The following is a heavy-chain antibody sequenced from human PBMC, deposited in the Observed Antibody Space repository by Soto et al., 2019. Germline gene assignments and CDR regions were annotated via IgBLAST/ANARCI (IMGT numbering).Heavy chain of an antibody. Sequence: EVQLMESGGGLAQPGGSLRLSCAASGFTITAYWMHWVRQAPGKGLVWVSRVGIDGSSTTYADSVKGRFTISRDNAKNTVYLQMNSLRDEDTAVYYCTRGAFEHAMDVWGQGTTVTVSS. J-gene: IGHJ6*02. CDR1: GFTITAYW. CDR2: VGIDGSST. CDR3: TRGAFEHAMDV. D-gene: IGHD3-3*02. V-gene: IGHV3-74*03.